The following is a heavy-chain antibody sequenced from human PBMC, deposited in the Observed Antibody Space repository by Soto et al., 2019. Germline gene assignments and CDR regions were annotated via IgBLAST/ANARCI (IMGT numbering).Heavy chain of an antibody. CDR1: GFTFSDYY. CDR3: RRKKNPPPFNT. Sequence: QVQLVESGGGLVKPGGSLRLSCAASGFTFSDYYMSWIRQAPGKGLEWVSYISSSGSTIYYADSVKGRFTISRDNAKNSLYRKKNSLRAENTAFYSGRRKKNPPPFNTWGKEPLPPASS. CDR2: ISSSGSTI. J-gene: IGHJ5*02. V-gene: IGHV3-11*01.